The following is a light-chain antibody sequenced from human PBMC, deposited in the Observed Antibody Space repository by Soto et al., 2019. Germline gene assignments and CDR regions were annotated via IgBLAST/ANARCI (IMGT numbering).Light chain of an antibody. Sequence: HSVLTQPPSVSGSPGQSVTISCTGTSSDVGSYNRVSWYQQPPGTAPKLMIYEVSNRPSGVPDRFSGSKSGNTASLTISGLQAEDEADYYCSLYTSSSTWVFGGGTKLTVL. CDR1: SSDVGSYNR. J-gene: IGLJ3*02. V-gene: IGLV2-18*01. CDR3: SLYTSSSTWV. CDR2: EVS.